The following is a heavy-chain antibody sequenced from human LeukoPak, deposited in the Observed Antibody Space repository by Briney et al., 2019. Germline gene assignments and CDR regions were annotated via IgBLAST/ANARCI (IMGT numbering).Heavy chain of an antibody. CDR1: GYTFTGYY. J-gene: IGHJ4*02. V-gene: IGHV1-2*02. CDR3: ARERGHYYDSSGYYNY. Sequence: GASVKVSCKASGYTFTGYYMHWVRQAPGQGLEWMGWINPNSGGTNYAQKFQGRVTMTRDTSISTAYMELSRLRSDDTAVYYCARERGHYYDSSGYYNYWGQGTLVTVSS. CDR2: INPNSGGT. D-gene: IGHD3-22*01.